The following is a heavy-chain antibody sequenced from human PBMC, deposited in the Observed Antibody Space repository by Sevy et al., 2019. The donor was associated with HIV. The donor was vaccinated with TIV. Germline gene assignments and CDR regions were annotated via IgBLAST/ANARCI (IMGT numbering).Heavy chain of an antibody. CDR1: GFTISTYA. Sequence: GGSLRLSCAASGFTISTYAMNWVRQSPGKGLEWVSAVSGSAGSTYYADSVKGRFTISRDNSKNTLYLQMNSLRAEDTAVYYCAKGDRTFYGMDVWGQGTTVTVSS. D-gene: IGHD2-15*01. J-gene: IGHJ6*02. CDR2: VSGSAGST. V-gene: IGHV3-23*01. CDR3: AKGDRTFYGMDV.